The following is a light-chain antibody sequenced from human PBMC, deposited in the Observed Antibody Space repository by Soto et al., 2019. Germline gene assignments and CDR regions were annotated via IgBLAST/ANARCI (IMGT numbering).Light chain of an antibody. V-gene: IGKV3-20*01. Sequence: EIVLTQSPGTLSLSPGERATLSCRASQSVSSNYLAWYQQKPGQAPRLLIYDASSRATGIPDRFSGSGSGTEFTLTISSLQPDDFATYYCQQYNSYPWTVGQGTKV. CDR3: QQYNSYPWT. J-gene: IGKJ1*01. CDR1: QSVSSNY. CDR2: DAS.